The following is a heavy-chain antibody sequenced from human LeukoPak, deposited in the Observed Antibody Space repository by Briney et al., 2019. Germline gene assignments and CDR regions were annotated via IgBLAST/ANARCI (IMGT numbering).Heavy chain of an antibody. V-gene: IGHV4-4*02. J-gene: IGHJ4*02. Sequence: SETLSLTCAVSGGSISSSNWWSWVRQPPGKGLEWIGEIYHSGSTNYNLSLKSRVTISVDKSKNQFSLRLSSVTAADTAVYYCARGRPDSGSYYVFDYWGQGTLVTVSS. D-gene: IGHD1-26*01. CDR3: ARGRPDSGSYYVFDY. CDR1: GGSISSSNW. CDR2: IYHSGST.